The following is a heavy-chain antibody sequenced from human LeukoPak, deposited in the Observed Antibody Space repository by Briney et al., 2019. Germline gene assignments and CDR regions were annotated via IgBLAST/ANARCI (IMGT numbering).Heavy chain of an antibody. D-gene: IGHD3-22*01. V-gene: IGHV3-43*01. CDR1: GFTFDDYA. CDR3: GGTGYDSSGYFQGDY. Sequence: GGSLRLSCAASGFTFDDYAFHWVRQAPGKGLDWVSLISWDGGSTFYADSVKGRFTISRDNSKNSLYLQMNSLKTEDTALYYCGGTGYDSSGYFQGDYWGQGTLVTVSS. CDR2: ISWDGGST. J-gene: IGHJ4*02.